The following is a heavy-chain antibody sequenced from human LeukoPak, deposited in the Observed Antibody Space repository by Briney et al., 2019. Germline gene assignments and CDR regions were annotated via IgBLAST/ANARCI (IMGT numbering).Heavy chain of an antibody. CDR2: VYYSGST. CDR3: ARERRDGYKVYFDY. CDR1: GGSLSSYY. D-gene: IGHD5-24*01. V-gene: IGHV4-59*01. Sequence: SETLSVTCTVSGGSLSSYYWSSIRQPLGKGLWWVGHVYYSGSTNYNPSLKSRVTISVDTSKNQFSLRLSSVTAADTAVYYCARERRDGYKVYFDYWGQGTLVTVSS. J-gene: IGHJ4*02.